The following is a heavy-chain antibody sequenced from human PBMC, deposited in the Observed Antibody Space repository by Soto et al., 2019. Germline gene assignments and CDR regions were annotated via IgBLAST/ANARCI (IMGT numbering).Heavy chain of an antibody. D-gene: IGHD6-19*01. J-gene: IGHJ5*02. Sequence: ASVKVSCQASGGTFSSYAISWVRQAPGQGLEWMGGIIPIFGTSNYAQKFQGRVTITADESTSTAYMELSSLGSEDTAVYYCARRGWSKYNWFDPWGQGTLVTVSS. V-gene: IGHV1-69*13. CDR1: GGTFSSYA. CDR2: IIPIFGTS. CDR3: ARRGWSKYNWFDP.